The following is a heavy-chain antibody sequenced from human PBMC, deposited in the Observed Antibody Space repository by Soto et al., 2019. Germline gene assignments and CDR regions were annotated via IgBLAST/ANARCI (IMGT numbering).Heavy chain of an antibody. CDR2: IYYSGST. V-gene: IGHV4-59*12. Sequence: KPSETLSLTCTVSGGSISSYYWSWIRQPPGKGLEWIGYIYYSGSTNYNPSLKSRVTISVDTSKNQFSLKLSSVTAADTAVYYCGREGSRQLAVPPRRPKNYYMDVWGKGTTVTVSS. D-gene: IGHD6-6*01. CDR3: GREGSRQLAVPPRRPKNYYMDV. J-gene: IGHJ6*03. CDR1: GGSISSYY.